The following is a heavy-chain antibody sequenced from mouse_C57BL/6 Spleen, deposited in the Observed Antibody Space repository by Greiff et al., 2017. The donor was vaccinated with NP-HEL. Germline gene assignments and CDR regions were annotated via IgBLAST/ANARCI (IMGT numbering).Heavy chain of an antibody. V-gene: IGHV1-52*01. J-gene: IGHJ4*01. CDR3: SRLRAAHATGAMDY. D-gene: IGHD3-2*02. CDR2: IDPSDSET. Sequence: VQLQQPGAELVRPGSSVKLSCKASGYTFTSYWMHWVKQRPIQGLEWIGNIDPSDSETHYNQKFKDKATLTVDKSSSTAYMQLSSLTSADAAVYYCSRLRAAHATGAMDYWGQGTSVTVSS. CDR1: GYTFTSYW.